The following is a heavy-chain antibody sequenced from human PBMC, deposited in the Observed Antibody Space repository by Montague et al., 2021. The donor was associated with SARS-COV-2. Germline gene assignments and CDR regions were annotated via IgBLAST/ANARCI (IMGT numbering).Heavy chain of an antibody. CDR3: VSLWKYGSGSHYAPWDYYNYGVDV. Sequence: ETLSLTCSVAGGSITSSSYYRGWIRQSPDKGLEWIGNIYYSGSTYYNPSLESRVTISVDTSKYQFSLKLSSVTAADTAVYYCVSLWKYGSGSHYAPWDYYNYGVDVWGQGTTVTVSS. D-gene: IGHD3-10*01. J-gene: IGHJ6*02. CDR2: IYYSGST. CDR1: GGSITSSSYY. V-gene: IGHV4-39*01.